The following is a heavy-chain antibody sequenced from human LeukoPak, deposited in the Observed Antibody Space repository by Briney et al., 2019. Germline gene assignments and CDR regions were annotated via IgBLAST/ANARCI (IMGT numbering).Heavy chain of an antibody. J-gene: IGHJ3*02. Sequence: GASVKVSCKASGYTFTSYGISWVRQAPGQGLEWMGWISVYNGNTNYAQKLQGRVTMTTDTSTSTAYMELRSLRSDDTAVYYCARLATRYYGSSDAFDIWGQGTMVTVSS. V-gene: IGHV1-18*01. CDR1: GYTFTSYG. CDR2: ISVYNGNT. D-gene: IGHD3-22*01. CDR3: ARLATRYYGSSDAFDI.